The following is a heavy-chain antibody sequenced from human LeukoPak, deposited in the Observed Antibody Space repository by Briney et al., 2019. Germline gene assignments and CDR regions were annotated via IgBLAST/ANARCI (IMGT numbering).Heavy chain of an antibody. J-gene: IGHJ4*02. V-gene: IGHV3-23*01. CDR1: GFTFSSYA. D-gene: IGHD1-26*01. CDR2: ISGSGGST. Sequence: PGGPLRLSCAASGFTFSSYAMSWVRQAPGKGLEWVSAISGSGGSTYYADSVKGRFTISRDNSKNTLYLQMNSLRAEDTAVYYCAKDPDSGSYYGYFDYWGQGTLVTASS. CDR3: AKDPDSGSYYGYFDY.